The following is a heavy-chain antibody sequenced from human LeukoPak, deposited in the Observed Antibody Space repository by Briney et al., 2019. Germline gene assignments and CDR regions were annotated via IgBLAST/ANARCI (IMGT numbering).Heavy chain of an antibody. CDR2: INSNGAVI. D-gene: IGHD4-17*01. J-gene: IGHJ4*02. Sequence: QPGRSLRLSCAASGFSFSDYGMNWVRRAPGKGLEWLSHINSNGAVISYADSVKGRFTISRDTAKSSLYLQMNSLKIEDTAIYFCARDPDGDYDFDYGAQGPLVTVS. CDR3: ARDPDGDYDFDY. V-gene: IGHV3-48*01. CDR1: GFSFSDYG.